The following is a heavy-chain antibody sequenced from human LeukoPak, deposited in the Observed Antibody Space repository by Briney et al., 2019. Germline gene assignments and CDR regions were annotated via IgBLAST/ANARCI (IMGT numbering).Heavy chain of an antibody. J-gene: IGHJ5*02. CDR2: ISSSGSTI. CDR1: GFTFSSYS. V-gene: IGHV3-48*04. CDR3: AKDRLAVADEMVNWLDP. Sequence: GGSLRLSCAGSGFTFSSYSINWVRQAPGKGLEWVSYISSSGSTIYYADSVKGRFTISRDNAKNSLYLQMNSLRAEDTAVYYCAKDRLAVADEMVNWLDPWGQGTLVTVSS. D-gene: IGHD6-19*01.